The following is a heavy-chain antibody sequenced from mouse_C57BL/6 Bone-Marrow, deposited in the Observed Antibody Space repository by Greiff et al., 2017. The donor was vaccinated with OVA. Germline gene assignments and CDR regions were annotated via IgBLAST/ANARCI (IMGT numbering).Heavy chain of an antibody. V-gene: IGHV5-12*01. J-gene: IGHJ1*03. CDR1: GFTFSDYY. D-gene: IGHD1-1*01. Sequence: EVMLVESGGGLVQPGGSLKLSCAASGFTFSDYYMYWVRQTPEKRLEWVAYISNGGGSTYYPDTVKGRFTISRDNAKNTLYLQMSRLKSEDTAMYYCARGGYYGSSLDWYFDVWGTGTTVTVSS. CDR2: ISNGGGST. CDR3: ARGGYYGSSLDWYFDV.